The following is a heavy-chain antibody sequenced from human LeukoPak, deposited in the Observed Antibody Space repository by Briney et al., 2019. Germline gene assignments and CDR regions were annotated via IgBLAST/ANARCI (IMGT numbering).Heavy chain of an antibody. CDR2: IYYSGST. CDR3: ARAWGYSYGYYFDY. D-gene: IGHD5-18*01. Sequence: PSETLSLTCTVSGGSISSSSYSWGWIRQPPGKGLEWIGSIYYSGSTNYNPSLKSRVTISVDTSKNQFSLKLSSVTAADTAVYYCARAWGYSYGYYFDYWGQGTLVTVSS. V-gene: IGHV4-39*07. CDR1: GGSISSSSYS. J-gene: IGHJ4*02.